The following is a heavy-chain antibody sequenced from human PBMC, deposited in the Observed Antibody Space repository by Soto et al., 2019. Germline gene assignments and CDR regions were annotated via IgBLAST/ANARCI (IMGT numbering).Heavy chain of an antibody. V-gene: IGHV3-23*01. CDR1: GFTFSSYA. CDR2: ISGSGGST. Sequence: GGSLRLSCAASGFTFSSYAMSWVRQAPGKALEWVPAISGSGGSTYYADSVKGRFTISRDNSKNTLYLQMNSLRAEDTAVYYCAKMSYDFWSGKGYFDYWGQGTLVTVSS. D-gene: IGHD3-3*01. CDR3: AKMSYDFWSGKGYFDY. J-gene: IGHJ4*02.